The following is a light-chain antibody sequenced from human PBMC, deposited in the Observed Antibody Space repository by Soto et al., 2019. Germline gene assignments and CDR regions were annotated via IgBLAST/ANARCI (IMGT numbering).Light chain of an antibody. V-gene: IGKV1-5*01. Sequence: DIQMTQSPSTLXAXVXDXXTXXXRXSQXISSWLAWYQQRPGKAPKLLIFDASSLEGGVPSRFSGSGSGTEFTLTISSLQPDDFATYYCQHYNNFPYTFGQGTKLEMK. CDR1: QXISSW. CDR3: QHYNNFPYT. CDR2: DAS. J-gene: IGKJ2*01.